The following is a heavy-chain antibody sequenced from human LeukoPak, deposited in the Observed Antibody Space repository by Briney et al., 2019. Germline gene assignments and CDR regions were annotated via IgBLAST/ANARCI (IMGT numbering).Heavy chain of an antibody. Sequence: PSETLSLTCTVSGGSISSSSYYWSWIRQPAGKGLEWIGRIYTSGSTNYNPSLKSRVTMSVDTSKNQFSLKLSSVTAADTAVYYCASGLYGDFDYWGQGTLVTVSS. CDR1: GGSISSSSYY. J-gene: IGHJ4*02. D-gene: IGHD4-17*01. V-gene: IGHV4-61*02. CDR2: IYTSGST. CDR3: ASGLYGDFDY.